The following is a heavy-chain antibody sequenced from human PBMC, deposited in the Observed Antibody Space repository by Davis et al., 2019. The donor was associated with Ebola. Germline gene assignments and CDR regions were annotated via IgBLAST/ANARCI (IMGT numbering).Heavy chain of an antibody. CDR3: ARQSHSSSWYGGYYFDS. Sequence: MPSETLSLTCTVSGVSISSYYWTWIRQPPGKGLEWIGEINHSGSTNYNPSLKSRVTISVDTSKNQFSLNLTSVTAADTAVYYCARQSHSSSWYGGYYFDSWGQGTLVSVSS. D-gene: IGHD6-13*01. V-gene: IGHV4-34*01. CDR2: INHSGST. J-gene: IGHJ4*02. CDR1: GVSISSYY.